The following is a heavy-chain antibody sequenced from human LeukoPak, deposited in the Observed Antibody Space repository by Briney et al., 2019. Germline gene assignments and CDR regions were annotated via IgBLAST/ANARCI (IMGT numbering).Heavy chain of an antibody. CDR3: ARDRDGSGYNDY. V-gene: IGHV4-59*12. D-gene: IGHD3-22*01. Sequence: SETLSLTCTVSGGSISSYYWSWIRQPPGKGLEWIGYIYYSGSTNYNPSLKSRVTISVDTSKNQFSLKLNSVTAADTAVYYCARDRDGSGYNDYWGQGPLVTVSS. CDR1: GGSISSYY. J-gene: IGHJ4*02. CDR2: IYYSGST.